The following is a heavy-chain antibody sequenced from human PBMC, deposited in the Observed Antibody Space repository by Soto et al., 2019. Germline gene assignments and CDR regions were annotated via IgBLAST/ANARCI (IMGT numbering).Heavy chain of an antibody. Sequence: ETLSLTCGVSGGSINNYYWSWIRQPPGKGLEWIGYIYYTGSTNYNPSLRSRVTMSVDTSRNQYSLRLSSATAADTAAYYCARVCFSVSGTDAFDIWGQGTMVTVSS. V-gene: IGHV4-59*01. CDR1: GGSINNYY. D-gene: IGHD2-15*01. CDR2: IYYTGST. J-gene: IGHJ3*02. CDR3: ARVCFSVSGTDAFDI.